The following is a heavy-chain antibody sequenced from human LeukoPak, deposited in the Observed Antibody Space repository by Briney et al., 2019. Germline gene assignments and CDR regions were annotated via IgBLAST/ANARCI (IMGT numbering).Heavy chain of an antibody. J-gene: IGHJ4*02. CDR2: IIPIFGTA. Sequence: SVKVSCKASGGTFSSYAINWVRQAPGQGLEWMGWIIPIFGTANYAQKFQDRVTITADESTSAAYMELSSLRSEDTAIYYCASRLYCSNTRCRNFPFAYWGQGTLVTVSS. D-gene: IGHD2-2*01. CDR1: GGTFSSYA. V-gene: IGHV1-69*01. CDR3: ASRLYCSNTRCRNFPFAY.